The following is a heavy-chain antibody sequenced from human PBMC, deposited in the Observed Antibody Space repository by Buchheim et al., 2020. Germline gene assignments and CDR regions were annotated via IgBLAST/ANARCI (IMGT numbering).Heavy chain of an antibody. D-gene: IGHD3-3*01. V-gene: IGHV3-30*18. Sequence: QVQLVESGGGVVQPGRSLRLTCAASGFTFSSYGMHWVRQAPGKGLEWVAVISYDGSNKYYADSVKGRFTISRDHSKNTLYLQMNSLRAEDTAVYYCAKPGAGYDFWSGYLSWGQGTL. J-gene: IGHJ4*02. CDR1: GFTFSSYG. CDR3: AKPGAGYDFWSGYLS. CDR2: ISYDGSNK.